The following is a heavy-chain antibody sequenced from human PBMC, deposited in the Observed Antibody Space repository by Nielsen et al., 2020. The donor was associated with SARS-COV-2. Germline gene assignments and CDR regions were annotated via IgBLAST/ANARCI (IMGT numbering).Heavy chain of an antibody. CDR3: ARAVLLWFGEFLGMDV. CDR1: GFTFSSYW. V-gene: IGHV3-7*04. CDR2: IKQDGSEK. D-gene: IGHD3-10*01. J-gene: IGHJ6*02. Sequence: GESLKISCAASGFTFSSYWMSWVRQAPGKGLEWVANIKQDGSEKYYVDSVKGRFTISRDNAKNSLYLQMNSLRAEDTAVYYCARAVLLWFGEFLGMDVWGQGTTVTVSS.